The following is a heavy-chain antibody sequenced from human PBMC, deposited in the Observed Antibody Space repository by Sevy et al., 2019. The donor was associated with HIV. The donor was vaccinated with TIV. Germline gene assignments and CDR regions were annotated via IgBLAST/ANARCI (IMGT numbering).Heavy chain of an antibody. Sequence: GGSLRLSCVASGFNLENFWMNWVRQAPGKGLEWVANIRQDGSELYYVASVKGRFTISRDNARNLVYLQMSSLRVEDTALYYCVRAIQSDGSFWGQGALVTVSS. D-gene: IGHD6-19*01. J-gene: IGHJ4*02. V-gene: IGHV3-7*01. CDR1: GFNLENFW. CDR2: IRQDGSEL. CDR3: VRAIQSDGSF.